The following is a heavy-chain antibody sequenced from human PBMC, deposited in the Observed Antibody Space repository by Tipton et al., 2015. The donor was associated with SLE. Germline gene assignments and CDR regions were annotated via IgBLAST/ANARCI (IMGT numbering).Heavy chain of an antibody. CDR2: IYYSGST. V-gene: IGHV4-61*01. CDR3: ASSLIVADAGDAFGI. CDR1: GGSVSSGSYY. Sequence: TLSLTCTVSGGSVSSGSYYWSCIRQPPGKGLEWIGYIYYSGSTNYNPSLKSRVTISVDTSKNQFSLKLSSVAAADTAVDYCASSLIVADAGDAFGIWGQGTMVNGSS. D-gene: IGHD5-12*01. J-gene: IGHJ3*02.